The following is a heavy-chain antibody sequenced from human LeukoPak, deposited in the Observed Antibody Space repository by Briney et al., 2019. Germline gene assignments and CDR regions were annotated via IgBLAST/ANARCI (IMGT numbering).Heavy chain of an antibody. CDR2: ISGSSSYI. CDR3: AELGITMIGGV. Sequence: SGGSLRLSCAASGFSFSTYTMNWVRQAPGKGLEWVSSISGSSSYIYYAASVKGRFTISRDNAKNSLYLQMNSLRAEDTAVYYCAELGITMIGGVWGKGTTVTISS. J-gene: IGHJ6*04. D-gene: IGHD3-10*02. CDR1: GFSFSTYT. V-gene: IGHV3-21*01.